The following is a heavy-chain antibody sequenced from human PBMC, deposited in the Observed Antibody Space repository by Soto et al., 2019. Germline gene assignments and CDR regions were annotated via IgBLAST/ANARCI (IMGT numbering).Heavy chain of an antibody. J-gene: IGHJ4*02. D-gene: IGHD2-15*01. CDR2: IIPILGIA. V-gene: IGHV1-69*02. Sequence: SVKVSCKASGGTFSSYTISWVRQAPGQGLEWMGRIIPILGIANYAQKFQGRVTITADKSTSTAYMELSSLRSEDTAVYYCARVGPGYCRGGSCKPRDYWGQGTLVTVSS. CDR3: ARVGPGYCRGGSCKPRDY. CDR1: GGTFSSYT.